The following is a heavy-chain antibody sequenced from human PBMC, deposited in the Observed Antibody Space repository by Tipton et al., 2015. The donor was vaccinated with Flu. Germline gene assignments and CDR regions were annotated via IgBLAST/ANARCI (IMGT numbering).Heavy chain of an antibody. CDR2: IYGGGST. CDR3: ARDDPITMVRGSPFDI. V-gene: IGHV3-53*01. D-gene: IGHD3-10*01. CDR1: GFTVSSNY. J-gene: IGHJ3*02. Sequence: SLRLSCAASGFTVSSNYMSWVRQAPGKGPEWVSVIYGGGSTYYADSVKGRFTISRDNSKNTLYLQMNSLRAEDTAVYYCARDDPITMVRGSPFDIWGQGTMVTVSS.